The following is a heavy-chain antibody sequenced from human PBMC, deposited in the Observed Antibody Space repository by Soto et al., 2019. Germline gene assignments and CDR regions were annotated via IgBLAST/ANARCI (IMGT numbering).Heavy chain of an antibody. Sequence: QVQLVQSGAEMKKPGSSVKVSCQSSGGTFNTYAMNWVRQAPGQGPEWMGDISPIFGVANYAPKFQGRVTITADESTGTSYMQLSSLTSEDTALYFCAREVQVHTPAFVYWGQGTLVTVSS. CDR1: GGTFNTYA. J-gene: IGHJ4*02. V-gene: IGHV1-69*19. CDR2: ISPIFGVA. D-gene: IGHD3-10*01. CDR3: AREVQVHTPAFVY.